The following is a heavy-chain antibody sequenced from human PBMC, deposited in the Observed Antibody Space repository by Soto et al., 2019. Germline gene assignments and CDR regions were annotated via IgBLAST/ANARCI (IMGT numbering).Heavy chain of an antibody. CDR2: IYYSGST. V-gene: IGHV4-59*01. D-gene: IGHD3-22*01. CDR3: ARGREYDSSGDAFDI. J-gene: IGHJ3*02. Sequence: QVQLQESGPGLVKPSETLSLTCTVSGGSISSYYWSWIRQPPGKGLEWIGYIYYSGSTNYNPSLKSRVTISVDTSKNQFSLKLSSVTAADTAVYYCARGREYDSSGDAFDIWGQGTMVTVSS. CDR1: GGSISSYY.